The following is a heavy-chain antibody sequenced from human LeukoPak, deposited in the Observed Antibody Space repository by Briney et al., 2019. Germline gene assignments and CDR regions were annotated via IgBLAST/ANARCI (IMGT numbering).Heavy chain of an antibody. CDR1: GFNFGNYA. V-gene: IGHV3-30-3*01. CDR2: IPSGGFYE. Sequence: GGSLRPSCAASGFNFGNYAMHWVRQAPGKGLEWVSLIPSGGFYEYYADSVKGRLTISRDDSGNTLYLQLNSLRPEDTAVYYCARDSTYYYESGSSGPHYFDNWGQGTLVTVSS. J-gene: IGHJ4*02. D-gene: IGHD3-10*01. CDR3: ARDSTYYYESGSSGPHYFDN.